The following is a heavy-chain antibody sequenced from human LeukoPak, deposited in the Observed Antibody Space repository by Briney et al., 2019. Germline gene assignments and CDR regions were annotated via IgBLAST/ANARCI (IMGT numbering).Heavy chain of an antibody. V-gene: IGHV4-38-2*02. CDR3: ARGSTVTLAFDI. CDR2: IYHSGST. D-gene: IGHD4-17*01. J-gene: IGHJ3*02. CDR1: DYYINNGYY. Sequence: ASETLSLTCRVSDYYINNGYYWGWIRQPPGKGLEWIGSIYHSGSTYYNPSLKSRVTISVDTSKNQFSLKLSSVTAADTAVYYCARGSTVTLAFDIWGQGTMVTVSS.